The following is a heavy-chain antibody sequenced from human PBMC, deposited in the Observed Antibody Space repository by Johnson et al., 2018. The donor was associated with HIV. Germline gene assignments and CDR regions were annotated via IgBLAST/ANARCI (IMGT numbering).Heavy chain of an antibody. V-gene: IGHV3-23*04. D-gene: IGHD1-7*01. J-gene: IGHJ3*02. Sequence: VQLVESGGGVVQPGRSLRLSCAASGFTFSSYGLSWVRQAPGKGLEWVAAISGRGGSTYYADTMKGRFTITRDNSKSTLYLQMNSLRAEDTAVYYCARRGNYLADAFDIWGQGTMVTVSS. CDR1: GFTFSSYG. CDR2: ISGRGGST. CDR3: ARRGNYLADAFDI.